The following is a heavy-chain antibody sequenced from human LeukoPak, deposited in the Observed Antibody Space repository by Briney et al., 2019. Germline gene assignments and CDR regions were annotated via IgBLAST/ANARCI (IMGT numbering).Heavy chain of an antibody. J-gene: IGHJ6*02. CDR1: GFTVSSNY. V-gene: IGHV3-53*01. D-gene: IGHD3-10*01. CDR2: IYSGGST. CDR3: ATIIWSRVYYCGVDV. Sequence: PGGSLRLSCAASGFTVSSNYMSWVRQAPGQGLEWVSVIYSGGSTYYADSMKGRFTISRDNSKNTLYLQMNSLRAEDTAVYYCATIIWSRVYYCGVDVWGQGTTVTVSS.